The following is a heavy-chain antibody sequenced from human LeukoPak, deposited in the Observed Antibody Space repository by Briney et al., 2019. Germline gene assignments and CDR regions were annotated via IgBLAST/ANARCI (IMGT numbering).Heavy chain of an antibody. Sequence: ASVKVSCKASGYTFTSYGISWVRQAPGQGLEWMGWISAYNGNTNYAQKLQGRVTMTTDTSTSTAYMELGSLRSDDTAVYYCARDVTTVTTGGWFDPWGQGTLVTVSS. CDR3: ARDVTTVTTGGWFDP. J-gene: IGHJ5*02. CDR1: GYTFTSYG. V-gene: IGHV1-18*01. CDR2: ISAYNGNT. D-gene: IGHD4-17*01.